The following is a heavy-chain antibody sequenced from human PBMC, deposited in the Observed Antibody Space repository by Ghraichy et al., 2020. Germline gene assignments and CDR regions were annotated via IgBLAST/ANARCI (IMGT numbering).Heavy chain of an antibody. CDR1: GFIFSTYE. CDR3: AREIWSGFSDAFDI. CDR2: ISSSGNTI. V-gene: IGHV3-48*03. Sequence: GGSLRLSCAASGFIFSTYEINWVRQAPGKGLEWVSYISSSGNTIYYADSVKGRFTISRDSAKNSLSLQMNSLRAEDTAVYYCAREIWSGFSDAFDIWGQGTMVTVSS. D-gene: IGHD3-3*01. J-gene: IGHJ3*02.